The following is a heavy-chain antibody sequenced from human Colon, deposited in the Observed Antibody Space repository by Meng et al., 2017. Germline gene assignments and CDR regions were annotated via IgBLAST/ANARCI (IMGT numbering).Heavy chain of an antibody. Sequence: EVQLVESWGVVVQSGVSLRVSCVTSGFPFDDYTMHWVRQPPGKGLEWVGLISWDGGITHHGDSVEGRFTISRDNSKNSLYLQMKSLRTEDTAWYYCAKGKQAGYSVNQWSLDYWGQGTLVTVSS. J-gene: IGHJ4*02. CDR2: ISWDGGIT. CDR3: AKGKQAGYSVNQWSLDY. D-gene: IGHD5-12*01. V-gene: IGHV3-43*01. CDR1: GFPFDDYT.